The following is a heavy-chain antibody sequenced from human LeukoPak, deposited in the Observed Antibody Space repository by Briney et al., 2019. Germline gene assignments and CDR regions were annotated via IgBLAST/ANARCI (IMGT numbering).Heavy chain of an antibody. CDR1: GFTFSSYG. CDR3: ARDGIAVAGTDYGMDV. V-gene: IGHV3-30*03. D-gene: IGHD6-19*01. J-gene: IGHJ6*02. CDR2: ISYDGSNK. Sequence: GGSLRLSCAASGFTFSSYGMHWVRQAPGKGLEWVAVISYDGSNKYYADSVKGRFTISRDNSKNTLYLQMNSLRAEDTAVYYCARDGIAVAGTDYGMDVWGQGTTVTVSS.